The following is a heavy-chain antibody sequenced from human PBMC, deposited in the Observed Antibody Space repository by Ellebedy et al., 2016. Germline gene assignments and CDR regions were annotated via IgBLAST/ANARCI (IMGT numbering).Heavy chain of an antibody. J-gene: IGHJ4*02. V-gene: IGHV3-7*03. CDR2: INQDGSDT. CDR3: GASDK. CDR1: GFTFDSNW. D-gene: IGHD2-21*01. Sequence: GESLKISCAASGFTFDSNWMSWFRQAPGRGLEWVAHINQDGSDTYYVDSVKGRFTISRDNAKKSLYLQMNSLRAEDTAVHYCGASDKWGQGTLVTVSS.